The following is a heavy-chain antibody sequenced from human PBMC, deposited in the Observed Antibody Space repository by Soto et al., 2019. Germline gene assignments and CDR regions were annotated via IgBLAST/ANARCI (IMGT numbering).Heavy chain of an antibody. J-gene: IGHJ6*02. CDR1: GFTFSSYD. CDR3: ARDGGRGYGMDV. CDR2: IGTAGDP. V-gene: IGHV3-13*05. Sequence: GGSLRLSCAASGFTFSSYDMHWVCQATGKGLEWVSAIGTAGDPYYPGSVKGRFTISRENAKNSLCLQMNSLRAGDTAVYYCARDGGRGYGMDVWGQGTTVTVSS.